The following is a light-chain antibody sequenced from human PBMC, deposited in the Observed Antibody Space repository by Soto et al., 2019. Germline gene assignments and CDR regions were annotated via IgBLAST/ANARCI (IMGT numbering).Light chain of an antibody. CDR2: DTS. V-gene: IGKV3-11*01. CDR3: QQRSNWPHT. CDR1: QSVSSY. Sequence: EIVLTQSRRTLSLSPSEGATLXCRASQSVSSYLAWYQHKPGQAPRLLIYDTSNRATGIPARFSGSGSGTDFTLTISSLEPEDFAVYYCQQRSNWPHTFGQGTRLEIK. J-gene: IGKJ5*01.